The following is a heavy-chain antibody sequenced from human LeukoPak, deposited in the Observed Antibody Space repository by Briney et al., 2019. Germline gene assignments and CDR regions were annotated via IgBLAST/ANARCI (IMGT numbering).Heavy chain of an antibody. CDR1: GYTFTGYY. CDR3: ARGYDILTGYYDLGY. J-gene: IGHJ4*02. CDR2: INPNSGGT. Sequence: ASVKVSCKASGYTFTGYYMHWVRQAPGQGLEWMGWINPNSGGTNYAQKFQGWVTMTRDTSISTAYMELSRLRSDDTAVYSCARGYDILTGYYDLGYWGQGTLVTVSS. D-gene: IGHD3-9*01. V-gene: IGHV1-2*04.